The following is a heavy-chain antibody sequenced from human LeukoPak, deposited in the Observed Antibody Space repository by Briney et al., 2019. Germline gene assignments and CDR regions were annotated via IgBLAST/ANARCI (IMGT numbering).Heavy chain of an antibody. D-gene: IGHD6-19*01. CDR2: INHSGST. CDR1: GGSFSGYY. V-gene: IGHV4-34*01. J-gene: IGHJ4*02. Sequence: SETLSLTCAVYGGSFSGYYWSWIRQPPGKGLEWIGEINHSGSTNYNPSLKSRVTISVDTSKNQFSLKLSSVTAADTAVYYCARALSQWLVFSDYWGQGTLVTVSS. CDR3: ARALSQWLVFSDY.